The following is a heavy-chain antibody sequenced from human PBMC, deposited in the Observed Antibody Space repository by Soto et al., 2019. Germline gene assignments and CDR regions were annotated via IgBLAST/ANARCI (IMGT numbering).Heavy chain of an antibody. CDR2: IYPGDSDT. CDR3: ARHDIEPQDIVATILDY. Sequence: GESLKISCKGSGYSFTSYWIGWVRQMPGKGLEWMGIIYPGDSDTRYSPSFQGQVTISADKSISTAYLQWSSLKASDTAMYYCARHDIEPQDIVATILDYWGQGTLVTVSS. D-gene: IGHD5-12*01. CDR1: GYSFTSYW. J-gene: IGHJ4*02. V-gene: IGHV5-51*01.